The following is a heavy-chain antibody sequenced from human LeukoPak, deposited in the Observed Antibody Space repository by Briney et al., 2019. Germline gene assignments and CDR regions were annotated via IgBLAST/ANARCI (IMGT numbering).Heavy chain of an antibody. Sequence: AGGSLRLSCAASGFTVSSNYMSWVRQAPGKGLEWVSVIYSGGSTYYADSVKGRFTISRDNSKNTLYLQMNSLRAEDTAVYYCAKDLQAYSSSWFDYWGQGTLVTVSS. CDR3: AKDLQAYSSSWFDY. D-gene: IGHD6-13*01. CDR2: IYSGGST. CDR1: GFTVSSNY. J-gene: IGHJ4*02. V-gene: IGHV3-66*01.